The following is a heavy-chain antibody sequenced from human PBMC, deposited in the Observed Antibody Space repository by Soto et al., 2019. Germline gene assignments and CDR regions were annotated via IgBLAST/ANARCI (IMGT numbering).Heavy chain of an antibody. CDR2: IYWDDDK. CDR3: AHPTTVTSDDAFDI. Sequence: QITLKESGPTLVKPTQTLTLTCTFSGFSLSTSGVGVGWIRQPPGKALEWLALIYWDDDKRYSPSLKSRLTITQDTSKNPVVLTMTNMDPVDTATYYCAHPTTVTSDDAFDIWGQGTMVTVSS. CDR1: GFSLSTSGVG. J-gene: IGHJ3*02. V-gene: IGHV2-5*02. D-gene: IGHD4-17*01.